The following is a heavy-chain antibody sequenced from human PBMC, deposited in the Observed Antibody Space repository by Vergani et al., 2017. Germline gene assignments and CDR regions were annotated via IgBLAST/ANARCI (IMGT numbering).Heavy chain of an antibody. Sequence: QVQLQESGPGLVKPSETLSLTCTVSGGSISSHYWSWIRQPPGKGLEGIGYIYYSGSTNYNPSLKSRVTISVDTSKNQFSLKLSSVTAADTAVYYCARGTLPDYWGQGTLVTVSS. V-gene: IGHV4-59*11. J-gene: IGHJ4*02. CDR1: GGSISSHY. CDR2: IYYSGST. CDR3: ARGTLPDY.